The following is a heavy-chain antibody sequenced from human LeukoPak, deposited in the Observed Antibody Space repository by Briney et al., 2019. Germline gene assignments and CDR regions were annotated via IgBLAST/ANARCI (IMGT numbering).Heavy chain of an antibody. Sequence: SETLSLTCTVSGGSISSSSYYWGWIRQPPGKGLEWIGYIYYSGSTNYNPSLKSRVTISVGTSKNQFSLKLSSVTVADTAVYYCARAGYDYMDVWGKGTTVTISS. CDR3: ARAGYDYMDV. V-gene: IGHV4-61*05. CDR2: IYYSGST. CDR1: GGSISSSSYY. J-gene: IGHJ6*03.